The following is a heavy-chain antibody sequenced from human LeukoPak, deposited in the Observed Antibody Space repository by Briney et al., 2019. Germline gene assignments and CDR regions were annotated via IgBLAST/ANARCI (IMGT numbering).Heavy chain of an antibody. J-gene: IGHJ4*02. CDR1: GGSISSSSYY. D-gene: IGHD3-10*01. CDR3: ARDGDIRGVMYYFDY. Sequence: SETLSLTCTVSGGSISSSSYYWGWIRQPPGKGLEWIGYIYYSGSTNYNPSLKSRVTISVDTSKNQFSLKLSSVTAAGTAVYYCARDGDIRGVMYYFDYWGQGTLVTVSS. V-gene: IGHV4-61*01. CDR2: IYYSGST.